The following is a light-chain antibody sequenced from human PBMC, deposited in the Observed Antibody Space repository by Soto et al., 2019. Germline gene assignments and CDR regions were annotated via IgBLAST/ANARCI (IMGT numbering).Light chain of an antibody. V-gene: IGKV4-1*01. CDR2: WAY. J-gene: IGKJ4*01. Sequence: DIVMTQSPDSLAVSLGERSNINCESIQSVLFTSNNKNYLAWYQQKPGQPPKLLLSWAYARESGVTERFSGSGSGTLFTLSISSLQAEDVAVYYCQPYYTLPLTVGGGTQVEIK. CDR3: QPYYTLPLT. CDR1: QSVLFTSNNKNY.